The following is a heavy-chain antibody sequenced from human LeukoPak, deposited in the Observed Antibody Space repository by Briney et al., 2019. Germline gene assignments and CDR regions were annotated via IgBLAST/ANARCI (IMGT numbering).Heavy chain of an antibody. J-gene: IGHJ4*02. CDR2: ISGGGDK. Sequence: GGSLRLSCAASEFTFSTYAMSWVRQAPGKGLEWVTTISGGGDKQYADHVKGRFTVSRDDSKNTLYLQMSSLRVEDTAVYYCASDMGATCRRCFDNWGQGTRVSVSS. V-gene: IGHV3-23*01. D-gene: IGHD1-26*01. CDR3: ASDMGATCRRCFDN. CDR1: EFTFSTYA.